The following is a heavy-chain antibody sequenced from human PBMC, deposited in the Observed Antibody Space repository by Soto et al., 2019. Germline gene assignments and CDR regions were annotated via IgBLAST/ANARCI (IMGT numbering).Heavy chain of an antibody. CDR1: GGSISPYY. CDR3: ARGSPLSSSFPLDY. D-gene: IGHD6-6*01. V-gene: IGHV4-59*12. Sequence: QVQLQESGPGLVKPSETLSLTCTVSGGSISPYYWSWIRQPPGKGLEWLGYIYYTGSTNYSPSLKSRVTISLDTSTNQFSLKLNSLTAADTAVYYCARGSPLSSSFPLDYWGQGTLVAVSS. CDR2: IYYTGST. J-gene: IGHJ4*02.